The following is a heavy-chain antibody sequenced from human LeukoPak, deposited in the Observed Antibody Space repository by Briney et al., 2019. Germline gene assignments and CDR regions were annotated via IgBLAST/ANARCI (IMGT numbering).Heavy chain of an antibody. J-gene: IGHJ6*03. CDR3: ARGVRYCSGGSCYSNTLTYMDV. V-gene: IGHV3-21*01. CDR2: ISRSNSYI. D-gene: IGHD2-15*01. Sequence: PGRSLRLSCAASGFTFDDYAMHWVRQAPGKGLEWVSSISRSNSYIHYADSLKGRFTISRDNAKNSLYLQMNSLRADDTAVYYCARGVRYCSGGSCYSNTLTYMDVWGKGTTVTVSS. CDR1: GFTFDDYA.